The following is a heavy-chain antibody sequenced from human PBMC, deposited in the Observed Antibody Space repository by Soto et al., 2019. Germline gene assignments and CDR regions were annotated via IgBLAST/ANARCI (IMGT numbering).Heavy chain of an antibody. CDR2: ISSNGGST. V-gene: IGHV3-64*01. Sequence: RGSLRLSCAASGFTFSSYAMHWVRQAPGKGLEYVSAISSNGGSTYYANSVKGRFTISRDNSKNTLYLQMGSLRAEDMAVYYCARAYPSSGYYYYYGMDVWGQGTTVTVSS. J-gene: IGHJ6*02. D-gene: IGHD3-22*01. CDR3: ARAYPSSGYYYYYGMDV. CDR1: GFTFSSYA.